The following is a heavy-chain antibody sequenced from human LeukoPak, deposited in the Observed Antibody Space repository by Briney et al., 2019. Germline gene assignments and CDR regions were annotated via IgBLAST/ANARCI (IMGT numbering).Heavy chain of an antibody. V-gene: IGHV3-23*01. D-gene: IGHD2-15*01. CDR2: ISGSGGST. CDR3: AKPALRDGCCSGGSCYSHFDY. Sequence: PGGSLRLSCAASGFTFSSYAMSWVRQAPGKGLEWVSAISGSGGSTYYADSVKGRFTISRDNSKNTLYLQMNSLRAEDTAVYYCAKPALRDGCCSGGSCYSHFDYWGQGTLVTVSS. J-gene: IGHJ4*02. CDR1: GFTFSSYA.